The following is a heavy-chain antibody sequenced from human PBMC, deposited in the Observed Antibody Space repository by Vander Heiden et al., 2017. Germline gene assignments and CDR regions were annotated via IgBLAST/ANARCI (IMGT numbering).Heavy chain of an antibody. J-gene: IGHJ3*02. CDR3: ASLITMIVVADAFDI. CDR2: ISSSGSTI. D-gene: IGHD3-22*01. V-gene: IGHV3-11*01. Sequence: QVQLVESGGGLVKPGGSLRLSCADSGFTFSDYYMSWIRQAPGKGLEWISYISSSGSTIYYADSVKGRFTISRDNAKNSLYLQMNSLRAEDTAVYYCASLITMIVVADAFDIWGQGTMVTVSS. CDR1: GFTFSDYY.